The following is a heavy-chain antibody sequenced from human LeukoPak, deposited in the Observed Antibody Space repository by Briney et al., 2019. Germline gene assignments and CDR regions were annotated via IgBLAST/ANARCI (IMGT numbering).Heavy chain of an antibody. V-gene: IGHV3-7*01. J-gene: IGHJ2*01. Sequence: GGSLRLSCAASGFTFSSYWMSWVRQAPGKGLEWVANIKQDGSEKYYVDSVKGRFTISRENAKNSLYLQMNSLRAEDTAVYYCARVGCSSTSCYAAYWYFDLWGRGTLVTVSS. CDR2: IKQDGSEK. D-gene: IGHD2-2*01. CDR1: GFTFSSYW. CDR3: ARVGCSSTSCYAAYWYFDL.